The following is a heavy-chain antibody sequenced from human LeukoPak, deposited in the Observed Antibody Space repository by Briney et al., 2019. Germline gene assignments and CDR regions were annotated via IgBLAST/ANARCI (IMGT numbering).Heavy chain of an antibody. J-gene: IGHJ4*02. CDR3: ARRLGGIPPDY. V-gene: IGHV4-34*01. CDR1: GGSFSGYY. CDR2: INHSGST. D-gene: IGHD3-16*01. Sequence: KPSETLSLTCAVYGGSFSGYYWSWIRQPPGKGLEWIGEINHSGSTNYNPSLKSRVTISVDTSKNQFSLKLSSVTAADTAVYYCARRLGGIPPDYWGQGTLVTVSS.